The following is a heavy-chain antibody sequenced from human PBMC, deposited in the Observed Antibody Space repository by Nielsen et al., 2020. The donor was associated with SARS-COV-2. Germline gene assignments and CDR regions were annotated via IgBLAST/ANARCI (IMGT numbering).Heavy chain of an antibody. J-gene: IGHJ3*02. D-gene: IGHD5-24*01. CDR2: ISSSSSYT. V-gene: IGHV3-11*06. Sequence: GEFLKISCAASGFTFSDYYMSWIRQAPGKGLEWVSYISSSSSYTNYADSVKGRFTISRDNAKNSLYLQMNSLRAEDTAVYYCARDRLHRYNYGGAFDIWGQGTMVTVSS. CDR3: ARDRLHRYNYGGAFDI. CDR1: GFTFSDYY.